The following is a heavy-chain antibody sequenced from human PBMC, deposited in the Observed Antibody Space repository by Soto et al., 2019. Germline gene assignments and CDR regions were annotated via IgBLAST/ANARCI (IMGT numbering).Heavy chain of an antibody. CDR3: AAGRWMVRY. V-gene: IGHV3-7*05. Sequence: EVQLVESGGGLVQPGGSLRVSCETSGFSFRDYWMSWVRQAPGKGMEWVANVKQDGSEKNYVDSVKGRFSISRDNAKNSVYLQMNSLRGEDTAVYHCAAGRWMVRYWGLGTLVTVSS. D-gene: IGHD6-19*01. J-gene: IGHJ4*02. CDR2: VKQDGSEK. CDR1: GFSFRDYW.